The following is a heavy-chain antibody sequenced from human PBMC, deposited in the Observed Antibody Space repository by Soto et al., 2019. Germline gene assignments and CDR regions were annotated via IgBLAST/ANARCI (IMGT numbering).Heavy chain of an antibody. CDR1: AITFRSYA. CDR3: AKRQPFDFWSGYLPFFDY. Sequence: GGSLTLSCSASAITFRSYAMSWVRQAPGKGLEWVSGVGGSGSDTYYADSVKGRLTISRDDSKNTLYLHMSSLRVEDTAIYYCAKRQPFDFWSGYLPFFDYWGQGTPVTVSS. CDR2: VGGSGSDT. J-gene: IGHJ4*02. V-gene: IGHV3-23*01. D-gene: IGHD3-3*01.